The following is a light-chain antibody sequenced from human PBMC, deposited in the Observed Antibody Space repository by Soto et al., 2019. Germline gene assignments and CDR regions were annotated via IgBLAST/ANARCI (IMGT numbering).Light chain of an antibody. CDR1: QSLLHSNGYNY. J-gene: IGKJ4*01. CDR3: MQALQTPT. Sequence: DTVMTQSPLSLPVTPGEPASISCRSSQSLLHSNGYNYLDWYLQKPGQSPQLLIYLGSNRASGVTDRFSGSESGTDFTLKISRVEAEDVWVYYCMQALQTPTFGGGTKVEIK. CDR2: LGS. V-gene: IGKV2-28*01.